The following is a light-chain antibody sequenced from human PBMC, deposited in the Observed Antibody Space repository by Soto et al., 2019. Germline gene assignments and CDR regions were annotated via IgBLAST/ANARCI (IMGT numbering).Light chain of an antibody. CDR2: AAS. V-gene: IGKV3-20*01. CDR1: HSVTSSY. CDR3: QQYGRSTGLT. J-gene: IGKJ4*01. Sequence: EIVLTQSPGTLSLSPGERATLSCRASHSVTSSYLAWYQQKPGQAPRLLIYAASSRATGIPGRFSGRGSGTDFTLTISRLEPEDFAVYYCQQYGRSTGLTFGGGTEVEIK.